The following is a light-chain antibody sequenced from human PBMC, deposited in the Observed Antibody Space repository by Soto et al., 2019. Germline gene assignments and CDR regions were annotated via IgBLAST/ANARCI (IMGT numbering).Light chain of an antibody. CDR1: QSITVY. Sequence: DIQMTQSPSSLSASVGDRVTITCRASQSITVYVNWYQQKPGKAPKLLIYAASNLQGGVPSMFSGSGSGTDFAFTISSLQPEDFATYYCQQSYNTLYTFGQGTKLDIK. CDR3: QQSYNTLYT. J-gene: IGKJ2*01. V-gene: IGKV1-39*01. CDR2: AAS.